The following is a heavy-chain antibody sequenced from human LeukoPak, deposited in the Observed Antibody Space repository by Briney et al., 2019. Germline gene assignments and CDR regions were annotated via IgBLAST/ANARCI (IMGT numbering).Heavy chain of an antibody. J-gene: IGHJ4*02. D-gene: IGHD2-2*01. V-gene: IGHV3-53*01. CDR1: GFTVSSNY. Sequence: GGSLRLSCAASGFTVSSNYMSWVRQAPGKGLEWVSVIYSGGSTYYADSVKGRFTVSRDNSKNTLHLQMSSLRVEDTAVYYCAKDRGGYCSSTSCSLYFDSWGQGTLVTVSS. CDR3: AKDRGGYCSSTSCSLYFDS. CDR2: IYSGGST.